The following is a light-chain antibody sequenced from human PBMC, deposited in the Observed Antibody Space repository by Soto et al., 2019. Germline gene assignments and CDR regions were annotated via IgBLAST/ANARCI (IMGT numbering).Light chain of an antibody. CDR1: RSLLHSDVKTY. CDR3: LQSTQFPYT. J-gene: IGKJ2*01. V-gene: IGKV2D-29*01. CDR2: ELS. Sequence: DIVMTQTPPSLSVTPGQPASISCKSSRSLLHSDVKTYVYWYLQKSGQPPQVVIYELSKRFSGVPDRFSGRGSGTDFTLKISRVEAEDVGVYYCLQSTQFPYTFGQGPKLEIK.